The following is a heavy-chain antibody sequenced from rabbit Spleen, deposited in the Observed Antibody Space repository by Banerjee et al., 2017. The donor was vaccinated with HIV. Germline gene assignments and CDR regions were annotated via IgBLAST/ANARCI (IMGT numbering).Heavy chain of an antibody. Sequence: QEQLEESGGGLVKTEGSLTLTCKASGFDFSYGYVMSWVRQAPGKGLEWIASINSFTGRPVYAIWAKGRFTVSNASWTTLTLPMTRPTAAPTATSFSAIDLDLVTGLNFGSWGPGTLVTV. D-gene: IGHD7-1*01. CDR1: GFDFSYGYV. CDR2: INSFTGRP. J-gene: IGHJ4*01. CDR3: AIDLDLVTGLNFGS. V-gene: IGHV1S45*01.